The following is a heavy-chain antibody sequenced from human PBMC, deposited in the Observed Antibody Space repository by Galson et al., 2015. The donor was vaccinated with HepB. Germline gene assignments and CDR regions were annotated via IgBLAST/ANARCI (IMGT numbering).Heavy chain of an antibody. V-gene: IGHV3-72*01. J-gene: IGHJ4*02. CDR2: IRNKPQSYRL. CDR1: GFTLHHPY. CDR3: ARDNYYHSLDL. D-gene: IGHD3-22*01. Sequence: SLRLPCAASGFTLHHPYMVRLRQAPPTGLEWAARIRNKPQSYRLEFATSVKGRSIISRDDSKRALLLQTNNLQTDDTAIHYCARDNYYHSLDLWGQGTPVTVSS.